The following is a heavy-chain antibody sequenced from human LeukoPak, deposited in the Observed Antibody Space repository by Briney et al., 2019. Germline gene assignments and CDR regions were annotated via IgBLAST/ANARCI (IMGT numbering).Heavy chain of an antibody. Sequence: PSETLSLTCTVSGGSISSYYWSWIRQPAGKGLEWIGRIYSSGSTNYNPSLKSRVTMSVDTSKNQFSLKLSSVTAADTAVYYCARVRRGYSGYDYLDYWGQGTLVTVSS. D-gene: IGHD5-12*01. V-gene: IGHV4-4*07. CDR3: ARVRRGYSGYDYLDY. CDR2: IYSSGST. J-gene: IGHJ4*02. CDR1: GGSISSYY.